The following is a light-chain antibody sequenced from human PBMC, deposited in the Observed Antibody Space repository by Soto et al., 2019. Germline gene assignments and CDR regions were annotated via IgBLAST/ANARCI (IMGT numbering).Light chain of an antibody. J-gene: IGKJ5*01. V-gene: IGKV3-11*01. CDR3: QQRSNWPPIT. Sequence: VFMQSPGTLPLSAGERPTLPCRASQTVRTNYLAWYQQKPGQAPRLLIYDASDRATGVPGRFSGSGSGTDFTLTIGSLEPEDFAVYFCQQRSNWPPITFGQGTRLEI. CDR1: QTVRTNY. CDR2: DAS.